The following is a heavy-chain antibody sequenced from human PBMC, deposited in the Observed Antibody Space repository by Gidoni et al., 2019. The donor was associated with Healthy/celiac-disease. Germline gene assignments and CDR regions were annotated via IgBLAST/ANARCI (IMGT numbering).Heavy chain of an antibody. CDR1: GGSISSSSYY. D-gene: IGHD2-21*01. CDR2: IYYSGST. V-gene: IGHV4-39*01. J-gene: IGHJ3*02. CDR3: APFAIPDAFDI. Sequence: QLQLQESGPGLVKPSETLSLTCTVSGGSISSSSYYWGWIRQPPGKGLEWIGSIYYSGSTYYNPSLKSRVTISVDTSKNQFSLKLSSVTAADTAVYYCAPFAIPDAFDIWGQGTMVTVSS.